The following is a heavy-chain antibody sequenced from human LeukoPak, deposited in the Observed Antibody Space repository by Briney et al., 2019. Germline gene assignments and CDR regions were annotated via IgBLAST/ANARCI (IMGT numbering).Heavy chain of an antibody. D-gene: IGHD1-7*01. CDR1: RFTFSSYA. CDR2: PYTGGST. J-gene: IGHJ4*02. Sequence: GGSLRLSCAASRFTFSSYAMSWVRQAPGKGLEWVSVPYTGGSTYYADSGKGRFTISRDNSKNTLYLQMNSLRVEDTAVYYCARDHWNYHAFDYWGQGTLVTVSS. CDR3: ARDHWNYHAFDY. V-gene: IGHV3-53*01.